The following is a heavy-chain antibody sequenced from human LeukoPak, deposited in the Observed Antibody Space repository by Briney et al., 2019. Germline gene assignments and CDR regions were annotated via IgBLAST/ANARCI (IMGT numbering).Heavy chain of an antibody. J-gene: IGHJ5*02. CDR3: AAAISGVRGWFDP. V-gene: IGHV3-23*01. D-gene: IGHD3-10*02. CDR1: GFIFSSHA. CDR2: VSGSGSST. Sequence: GGSLRLSCAASGFIFSSHAMNWVRQAPGKGLEWVSGVSGSGSSTFYADSVKGRFTISRDNSKNTLYLQMSNLKTDDTAVYYCAAAISGVRGWFDPWGQGTLVTVSS.